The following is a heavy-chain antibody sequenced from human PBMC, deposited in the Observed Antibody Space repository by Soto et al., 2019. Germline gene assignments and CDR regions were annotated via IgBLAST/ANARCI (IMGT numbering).Heavy chain of an antibody. D-gene: IGHD3-16*02. V-gene: IGHV4-34*01. Sequence: QVQLQQWGAGLLKPSETLSLTCGVYGGSFSGYYWSWIRQPPGKGLEWIGEINHSGSTNYNPSLKSRVNISVDTSKNQFSLNLSSVTAADTAVYYCARRQMITFGGIIVITGYYFDYWGQGTLVTVSS. CDR2: INHSGST. CDR3: ARRQMITFGGIIVITGYYFDY. J-gene: IGHJ4*02. CDR1: GGSFSGYY.